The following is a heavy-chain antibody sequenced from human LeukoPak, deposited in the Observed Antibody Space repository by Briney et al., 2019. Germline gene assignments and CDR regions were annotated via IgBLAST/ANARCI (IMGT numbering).Heavy chain of an antibody. V-gene: IGHV1-69*01. D-gene: IGHD6-13*01. CDR3: ARDQRIAAAGTGFDY. CDR2: IIPIFGTA. J-gene: IGHJ4*02. Sequence: SVKASCKASGGTLSSYAISWVRPAPGQGLEWMGGIIPIFGTANYAQKFQGRVTITADESTSTAYMELSSLRSEDTAVYYCARDQRIAAAGTGFDYWGQGTLVTVSS. CDR1: GGTLSSYA.